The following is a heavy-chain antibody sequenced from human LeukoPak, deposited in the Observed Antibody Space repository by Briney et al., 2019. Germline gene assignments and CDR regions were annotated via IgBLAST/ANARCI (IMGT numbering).Heavy chain of an antibody. CDR2: IIPIFGTA. D-gene: IGHD1-20*01. J-gene: IGHJ4*02. Sequence: SVKVSCKASGGTFSSYAISWVRQAPGQGLEWMGGIIPIFGTANYAQKFQGRVTITADESTSTAYMELSSLRSEDTAVYYCASGRYNWNPQEFDYWGQGTLVTVSS. CDR3: ASGRYNWNPQEFDY. CDR1: GGTFSSYA. V-gene: IGHV1-69*01.